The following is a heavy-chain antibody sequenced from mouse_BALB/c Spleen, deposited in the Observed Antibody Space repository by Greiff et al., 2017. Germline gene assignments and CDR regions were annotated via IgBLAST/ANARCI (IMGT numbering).Heavy chain of an antibody. CDR1: GFNIKDTY. CDR3: ARGGNYVPFAY. J-gene: IGHJ3*01. CDR2: IDPANGNT. V-gene: IGHV14-3*02. D-gene: IGHD2-1*01. Sequence: EVKLVESGAELVKPGASVKLSCTASGFNIKDTYMHWVKQRPEQGLEWIGRIDPANGNTKYDPKFQGKATITADTSSNTAYLQLSSLTSEDTAVYYCARGGNYVPFAYWGQGTLVTVSA.